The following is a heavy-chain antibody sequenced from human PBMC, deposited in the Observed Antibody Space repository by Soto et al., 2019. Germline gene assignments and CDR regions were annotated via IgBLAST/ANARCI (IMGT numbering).Heavy chain of an antibody. J-gene: IGHJ4*02. Sequence: GGSLRLSCAASGFTFGDYWMHWVRQPPGKGPEWVSRMTGDGRTTQYADSVKGRFTASRDNAKSTLYLQMNSLRAEATAVYYCATAEVDYWGPGTLVTVSS. V-gene: IGHV3-74*03. CDR2: MTGDGRTT. CDR1: GFTFGDYW. CDR3: ATAEVDY.